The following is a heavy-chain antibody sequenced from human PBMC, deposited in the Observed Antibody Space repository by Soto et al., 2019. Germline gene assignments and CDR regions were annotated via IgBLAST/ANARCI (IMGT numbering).Heavy chain of an antibody. V-gene: IGHV1-24*01. J-gene: IGHJ3*02. CDR3: ATDDPDSSGYYYTDAFDI. CDR2: FDPEDGET. Sequence: ASVKVSCKVSGYTLTELSMHWVRQAPGKGLEWMGGFDPEDGETIYAQKFQGRVTMTGDTTTDTAYMELSSLRSEDTAVYYCATDDPDSSGYYYTDAFDIWGQGTMVTVSS. CDR1: GYTLTELS. D-gene: IGHD3-22*01.